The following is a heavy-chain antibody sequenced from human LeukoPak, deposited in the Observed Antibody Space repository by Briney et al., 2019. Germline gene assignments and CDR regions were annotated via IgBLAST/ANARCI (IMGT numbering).Heavy chain of an antibody. CDR1: GFTFSSYS. V-gene: IGHV3-21*01. D-gene: IGHD5-12*01. CDR2: ISSSSSYI. J-gene: IGHJ6*03. Sequence: GGSLRLSCAASGFTFSSYSMNWVRQAPGKGLEWVSSISSSSSYIYYADSVKGRFTISRDNAKNSPYLQMNSLRAEDTAVYYCARAWRDYYYYMDVWGKGTTVTVSS. CDR3: ARAWRDYYYYMDV.